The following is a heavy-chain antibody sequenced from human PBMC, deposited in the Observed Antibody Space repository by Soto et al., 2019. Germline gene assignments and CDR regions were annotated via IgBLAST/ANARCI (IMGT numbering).Heavy chain of an antibody. V-gene: IGHV3-21*01. CDR1: GFTFSSYS. CDR3: ARNYYDSSGYYFNYYGMDV. Sequence: PGGSLRLSCAASGFTFSSYSMNWVRQAPGKGLEWVSSISSSSSYIYYADSVKGRFTISRDNAKNSLYLQMNSLRAEDTAVYYCARNYYDSSGYYFNYYGMDVWGQGTTVTVS. D-gene: IGHD3-22*01. J-gene: IGHJ6*02. CDR2: ISSSSSYI.